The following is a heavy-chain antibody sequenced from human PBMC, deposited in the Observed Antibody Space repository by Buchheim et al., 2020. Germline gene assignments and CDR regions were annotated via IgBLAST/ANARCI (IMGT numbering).Heavy chain of an antibody. J-gene: IGHJ6*02. CDR3: ARDFRSYYSKGRYYYYYGMDV. CDR2: IWYDGNNK. V-gene: IGHV3-33*01. Sequence: QVQLVESGGGVVQPGRSLRLSCAASGFTFSSYGMHWVRQAPGKGLEWVAVIWYDGNNKYYADSVKGRFTISRDNSKNTLYLQMNSLRAEDTTVYYCARDFRSYYSKGRYYYYYGMDVWGQGTT. CDR1: GFTFSSYG. D-gene: IGHD4-11*01.